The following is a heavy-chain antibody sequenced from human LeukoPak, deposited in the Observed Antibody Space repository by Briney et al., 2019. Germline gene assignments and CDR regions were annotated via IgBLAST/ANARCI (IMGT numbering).Heavy chain of an antibody. CDR2: IWYDGSNK. CDR3: ARFAGGLGDFDY. V-gene: IGHV3-33*01. J-gene: IGHJ4*02. CDR1: GFSFSSYG. Sequence: QSGGSLRLSCAASGFSFSSYGMHWVRQAPGKGLEWVAVIWYDGSNKYYADSVKGRFTISRDNSRNTLFLQMNSLRAEDTAVYYCARFAGGLGDFDYWGQGTLVTVSS. D-gene: IGHD3-10*01.